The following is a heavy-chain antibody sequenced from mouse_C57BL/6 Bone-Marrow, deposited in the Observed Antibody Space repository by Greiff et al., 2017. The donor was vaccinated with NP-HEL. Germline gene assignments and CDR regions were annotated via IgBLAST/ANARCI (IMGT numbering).Heavy chain of an antibody. CDR3: ARGDVYFDY. CDR1: GYAFTNYL. CDR2: INPGSGGT. D-gene: IGHD3-3*01. Sequence: VQLQQSGAELVKPGASVKMSCKASGYAFTNYLIEWVKQRPGQGLEWIGVINPGSGGTNYNEKFKGKATLTADKSSSTAYMQLSSLTSEDSAVYFCARGDVYFDYWGQGTTLTVSS. J-gene: IGHJ2*01. V-gene: IGHV1-54*01.